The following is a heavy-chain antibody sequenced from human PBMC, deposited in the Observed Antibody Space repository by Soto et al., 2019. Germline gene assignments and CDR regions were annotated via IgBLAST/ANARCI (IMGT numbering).Heavy chain of an antibody. J-gene: IGHJ5*02. Sequence: LSLTCSVSGGSISSYYWSWIRQPPGKGLEWIGYIFYSGRSGSTNYNPSLKSRVIISVDTSKNQFSLKMSSVTAADTAVYYCARTALGWFDPWGQGTLVTVSS. CDR3: ARTALGWFDP. CDR2: IFYSGRSGST. CDR1: GGSISSYY. V-gene: IGHV4-59*01. D-gene: IGHD2-21*02.